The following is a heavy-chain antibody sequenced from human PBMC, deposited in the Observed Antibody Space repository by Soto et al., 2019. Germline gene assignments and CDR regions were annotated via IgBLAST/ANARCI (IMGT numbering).Heavy chain of an antibody. Sequence: QVQLQESGPGLVKPSQTLSLTCTVSGGSISSGAYYWSWIRQHPGKGLEWIGYIYYSGSTYYNPSPKGRVTRSVDPSKDPFPLELGPVGAADPAVYYWGGGGPGFGEVRWFDPWGQGTLVTVSS. J-gene: IGHJ5*02. CDR1: GGSISSGAYY. CDR2: IYYSGST. V-gene: IGHV4-31*03. D-gene: IGHD3-10*01. CDR3: GGGGPGFGEVRWFDP.